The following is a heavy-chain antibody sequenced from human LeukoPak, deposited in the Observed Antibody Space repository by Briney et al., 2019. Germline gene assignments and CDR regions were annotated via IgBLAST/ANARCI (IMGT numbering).Heavy chain of an antibody. J-gene: IGHJ4*02. Sequence: GGSLRLSCAASGFTFDDYAMHWVRQAPGKGLEWVSGISWNSGSIGYADSVKGRFTISRDNAKNSLYLQMNSLRAEDTALYYCAKEAVAGTWGDYFDYWGQGTLDTVSS. D-gene: IGHD6-19*01. CDR3: AKEAVAGTWGDYFDY. CDR2: ISWNSGSI. CDR1: GFTFDDYA. V-gene: IGHV3-9*01.